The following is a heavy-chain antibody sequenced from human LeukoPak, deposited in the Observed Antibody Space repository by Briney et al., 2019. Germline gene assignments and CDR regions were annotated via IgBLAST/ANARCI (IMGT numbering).Heavy chain of an antibody. J-gene: IGHJ4*02. V-gene: IGHV3-23*01. D-gene: IGHD1-26*01. CDR1: GFTFNSYA. CDR3: AKDLGRYRNNYFDY. CDR2: ISGSGGGT. Sequence: GGSLRLSCAASGFTFNSYAMSWVRQAPEKGLEWVATISGSGGGTYYADSVKGLFTISRDDSKNTLYLQMNSLRAEDMAVYYCAKDLGRYRNNYFDYWGQGTLVTVSS.